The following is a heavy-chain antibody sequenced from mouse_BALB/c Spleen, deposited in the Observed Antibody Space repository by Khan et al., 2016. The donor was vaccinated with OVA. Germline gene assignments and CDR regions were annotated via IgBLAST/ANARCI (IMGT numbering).Heavy chain of an antibody. CDR2: INTNTGEP. Sequence: QIQLVQSGPELKKPGETVKISCKASGYTFTNYGMNWVKQASGKGLKWMGRINTNTGEPAYAEDFKGRFALSLETSASTAYLQINNLKNEDTATYFCAGTYYGYYVDYWGQGTTLTVSS. CDR3: AGTYYGYYVDY. J-gene: IGHJ2*01. D-gene: IGHD1-2*01. V-gene: IGHV9-3*02. CDR1: GYTFTNYG.